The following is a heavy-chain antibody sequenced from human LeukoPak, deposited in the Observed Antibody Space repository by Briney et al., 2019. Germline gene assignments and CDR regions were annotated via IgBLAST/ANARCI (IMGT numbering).Heavy chain of an antibody. CDR2: IIPIFGTA. D-gene: IGHD2-2*01. Sequence: SVKVSCKASGVTFSSYAISWVRQAPGQGLEWMGGIIPIFGTANYAQKFQGRVTITADESTSTAYMELSSLRSEDTAMYYCARLLIYCSSTSCHFDYWGQGTLVTVSS. J-gene: IGHJ4*02. CDR3: ARLLIYCSSTSCHFDY. V-gene: IGHV1-69*13. CDR1: GVTFSSYA.